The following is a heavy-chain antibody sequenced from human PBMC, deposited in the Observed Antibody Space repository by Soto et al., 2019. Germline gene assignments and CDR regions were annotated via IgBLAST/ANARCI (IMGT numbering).Heavy chain of an antibody. J-gene: IGHJ5*02. Sequence: GESLKISCTVFGYTFTTFWISWVRQMPGKGLEWMGRIDPGDTYATYSPAFQGHVTISADKATSTAYLQWSSLEASDTAMYFCARIYCTTTTCDSWFDPWGQGTLVTVSS. CDR1: GYTFTTFW. CDR3: ARIYCTTTTCDSWFDP. CDR2: IDPGDTYA. V-gene: IGHV5-10-1*01. D-gene: IGHD2-2*01.